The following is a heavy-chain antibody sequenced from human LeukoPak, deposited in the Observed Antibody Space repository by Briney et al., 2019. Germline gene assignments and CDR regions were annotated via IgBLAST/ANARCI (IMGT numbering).Heavy chain of an antibody. CDR1: GFTVDSNY. V-gene: IGHV3-53*01. J-gene: IGHJ4*02. CDR3: ARGDDSGYYDYFDY. CDR2: IYTGGNT. D-gene: IGHD3-22*01. Sequence: GGSLRLSCAASGFTVDSNYLSWVRQAPGKGLEWVSTIYTGGNTYYAASVKGRFTISRDFSKNTVFLHMNSLRAEDTAMYYCARGDDSGYYDYFDYWGQGALVTVSS.